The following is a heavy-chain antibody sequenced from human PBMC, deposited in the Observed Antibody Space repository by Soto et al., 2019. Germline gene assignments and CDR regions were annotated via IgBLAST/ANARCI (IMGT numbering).Heavy chain of an antibody. CDR3: ARGPPSRLRSYYYYYGMDA. D-gene: IGHD4-17*01. CDR2: IYYTGTT. V-gene: IGHV4-59*01. CDR1: GVSISSSY. J-gene: IGHJ6*02. Sequence: SETLSLTCTVSGVSISSSYWSWLRQSPGTGLEWTGYIYYTGTTNYNPSLTRRVTISLDTAKNQFSLNVQSLTTADTAVYYCARGPPSRLRSYYYYYGMDAWGQGTTVTVSS.